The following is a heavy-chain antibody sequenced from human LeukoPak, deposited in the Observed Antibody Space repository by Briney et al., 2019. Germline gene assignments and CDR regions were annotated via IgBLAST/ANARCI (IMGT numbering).Heavy chain of an antibody. Sequence: GGSLRLSCAASGFTFSSYWMNWARQAPGKGLEWVASINHNGNVNYYVDSVKGRFTISRDNAKNSLYLQMNSLRAEDTAVYYCTRVGYCSGGSCSYYYYGMDVWGQGTTVTVSS. CDR2: INHNGNVN. V-gene: IGHV3-7*01. D-gene: IGHD2-15*01. J-gene: IGHJ6*02. CDR3: TRVGYCSGGSCSYYYYGMDV. CDR1: GFTFSSYW.